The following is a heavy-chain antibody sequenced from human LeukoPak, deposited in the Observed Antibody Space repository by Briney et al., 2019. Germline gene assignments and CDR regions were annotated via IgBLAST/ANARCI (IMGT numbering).Heavy chain of an antibody. CDR1: GGSFSSYY. CDR3: ARYYCSSTSCYPYYFDY. Sequence: PSETLSLTCAVYGGSFSSYYWSWIRQPAGKGLEWIGRIYTSGSTNYNPSLKSRVTMSVDTSKNQFSLKLSSVTAADTAVYYCARYYCSSTSCYPYYFDYWGQGTLVTVSS. J-gene: IGHJ4*02. D-gene: IGHD2-2*01. CDR2: IYTSGST. V-gene: IGHV4-59*10.